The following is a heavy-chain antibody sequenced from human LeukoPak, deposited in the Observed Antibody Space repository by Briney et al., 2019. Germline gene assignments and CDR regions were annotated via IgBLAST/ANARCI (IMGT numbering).Heavy chain of an antibody. CDR3: AREGRGGHNFDY. D-gene: IGHD2-15*01. Sequence: PSETLSLTCAVSDESFSGYYWNWIRQPPGRGLEWIGEINYSGTTQYHPSLKSRVTMSVDKSERQVSLMLSSVTVADTAVYYCAREGRGGHNFDYWGQGTLAIVSS. V-gene: IGHV4-34*01. CDR1: DESFSGYY. CDR2: INYSGTT. J-gene: IGHJ4*02.